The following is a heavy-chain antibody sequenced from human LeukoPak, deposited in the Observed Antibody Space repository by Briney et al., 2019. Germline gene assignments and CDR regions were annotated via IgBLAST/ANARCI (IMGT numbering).Heavy chain of an antibody. V-gene: IGHV1-18*01. D-gene: IGHD6-13*01. J-gene: IGHJ5*02. CDR2: ISAYNGNT. CDR1: GYTFTSYG. Sequence: ASVKVSCKASGYTFTSYGISWVRQAPGRGLEWMGWISAYNGNTNYAQKLQGRVTMTTDTSTSTAYMELRTLRSHETRLYYCARDPPGISAAPNWFDPWGQGTLVTVSS. CDR3: ARDPPGISAAPNWFDP.